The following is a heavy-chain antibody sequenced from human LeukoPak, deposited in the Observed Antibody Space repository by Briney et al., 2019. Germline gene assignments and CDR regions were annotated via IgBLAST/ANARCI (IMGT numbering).Heavy chain of an antibody. J-gene: IGHJ6*02. CDR2: INHSGST. V-gene: IGHV4-34*01. D-gene: IGHD2-2*01. Sequence: SETLSLTCAVYGGSFSGYYWSWIRQPPGKGLEWIGEINHSGSTNYNPSLKSRVTISVDTSKNQFSLKLSSVTAADTAVYYCARGSSTSCDVDVWGQGTTVTVSS. CDR3: ARGSSTSCDVDV. CDR1: GGSFSGYY.